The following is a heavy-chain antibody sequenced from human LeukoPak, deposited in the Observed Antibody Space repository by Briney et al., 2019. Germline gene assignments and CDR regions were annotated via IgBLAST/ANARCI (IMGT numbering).Heavy chain of an antibody. CDR1: GFTFSSYA. Sequence: HSGRSLRLSCAASGFTFSSYAMHWVRQAPGKGLEWVAVISYDGSNKYYGDSVKGRFTISRDNSKNTLYLQMNSVRAEDTAVYHCARDPYGDPYFDYWGQGTLVTVSS. D-gene: IGHD4-17*01. CDR2: ISYDGSNK. V-gene: IGHV3-30*04. CDR3: ARDPYGDPYFDY. J-gene: IGHJ4*02.